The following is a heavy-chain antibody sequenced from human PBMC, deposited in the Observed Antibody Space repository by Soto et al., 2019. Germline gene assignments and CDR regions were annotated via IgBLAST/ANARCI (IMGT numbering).Heavy chain of an antibody. Sequence: QVQVVQSGAEVKKPGASVKVSCKTSGYTFTNFGLSWVRQAPGQGLEWMGWISAYNGNTNYAQNFQGRVTMTTDTSTCTAYMELRSLRSDDTALYYCARGRTSIDYWGQGTLVTVSS. CDR1: GYTFTNFG. CDR3: ARGRTSIDY. CDR2: ISAYNGNT. V-gene: IGHV1-18*01. J-gene: IGHJ4*02.